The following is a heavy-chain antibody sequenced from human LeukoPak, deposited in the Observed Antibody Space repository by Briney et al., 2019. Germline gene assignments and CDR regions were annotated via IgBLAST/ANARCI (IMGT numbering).Heavy chain of an antibody. CDR3: ATYGDYGADAFDI. J-gene: IGHJ3*02. D-gene: IGHD4-17*01. Sequence: SETLSLTCTVSGGSISSSSYYWGWIHPPPGKRLEWIGSIYYSGSIYYNPSLKSRVTISVDTSKNQFSLKLSSVTAADTAVYYCATYGDYGADAFDIWGQGTMVTVSS. CDR2: IYYSGSI. V-gene: IGHV4-39*07. CDR1: GGSISSSSYY.